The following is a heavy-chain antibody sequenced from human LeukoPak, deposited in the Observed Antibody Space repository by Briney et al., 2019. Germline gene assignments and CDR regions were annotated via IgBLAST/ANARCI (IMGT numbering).Heavy chain of an antibody. CDR3: ATVVVGAPDY. CDR1: GYTFTDYY. CDR2: VDPEDGET. J-gene: IGHJ4*02. Sequence: GASVKVSCKASGYTFTDYYMHWVQQAPGKGLEWMGRVDPEDGETIYAEKFQGRVTITADTSTDTAYMELSSLRSEDTAVYYCATVVVGAPDYWGQGTLVTVSS. D-gene: IGHD1-26*01. V-gene: IGHV1-69-2*01.